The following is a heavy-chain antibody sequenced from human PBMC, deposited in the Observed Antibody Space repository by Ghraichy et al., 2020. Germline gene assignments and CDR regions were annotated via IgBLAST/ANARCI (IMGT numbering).Heavy chain of an antibody. D-gene: IGHD5-24*01. J-gene: IGHJ4*02. Sequence: SETLSLTCAVYGGSFSGYYWSWIRQPPGKGLEWIGEINHSGSTNYNPSLKSRVTISVDTSKNQFSLKLSSVTAADTAVYYCARVQEGWLQSENFDYWGQGTLVTVSS. CDR2: INHSGST. CDR1: GGSFSGYY. CDR3: ARVQEGWLQSENFDY. V-gene: IGHV4-34*01.